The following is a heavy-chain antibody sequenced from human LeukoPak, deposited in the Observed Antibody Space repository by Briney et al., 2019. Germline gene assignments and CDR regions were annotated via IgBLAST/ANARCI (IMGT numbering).Heavy chain of an antibody. D-gene: IGHD3-10*01. CDR3: ARDHGHYYGSGSYLR. CDR1: GYTFTGYY. J-gene: IGHJ4*02. Sequence: GASVKVSCKASGYTFTGYYMHWVRQAPGQGLEWMGWINPNSGGTNYAQKFQGRVTMTRDTSISTAYMELSRLRSDDTAVYYCARDHGHYYGSGSYLRWGQGTLVTVSS. CDR2: INPNSGGT. V-gene: IGHV1-2*02.